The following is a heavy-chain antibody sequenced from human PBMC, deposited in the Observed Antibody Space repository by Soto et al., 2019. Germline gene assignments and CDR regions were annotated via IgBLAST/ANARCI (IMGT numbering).Heavy chain of an antibody. CDR3: AKDFALGVRNPIFGVVIMRGFDY. CDR2: ISYDGSNK. Sequence: GGSLRLSCAASGFTFSSYGMHWVRQAPGKGLEWVAVISYDGSNKYYADSVKGRFTISRDNSKNTLYLQMNSLRAEDTAVYYCAKDFALGVRNPIFGVVIMRGFDYWGQGTLVTVSS. D-gene: IGHD3-3*01. V-gene: IGHV3-30*18. J-gene: IGHJ4*02. CDR1: GFTFSSYG.